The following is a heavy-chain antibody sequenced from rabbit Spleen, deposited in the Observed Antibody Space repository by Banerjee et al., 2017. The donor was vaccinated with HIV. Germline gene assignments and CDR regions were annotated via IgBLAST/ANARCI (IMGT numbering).Heavy chain of an antibody. V-gene: IGHV1S45*01. CDR2: IYPDSSGST. CDR3: ARGSATMTMVITGFYLSL. Sequence: QQQLEESGGGLVKPGGTLTLTCKASGFSFSSDYYMCWARQAPGKGLECGACIYPDSSGSTYYANWAKGRLTISKASSTTVTLQMTSLTVADTATYFCARGSATMTMVITGFYLSLWGQGTLVTVS. CDR1: GFSFSSDYY. D-gene: IGHD2-1*01. J-gene: IGHJ4*01.